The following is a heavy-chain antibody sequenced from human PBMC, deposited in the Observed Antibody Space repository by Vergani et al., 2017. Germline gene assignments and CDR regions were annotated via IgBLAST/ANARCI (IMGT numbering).Heavy chain of an antibody. J-gene: IGHJ5*02. CDR2: MSGSGGST. D-gene: IGHD2-21*01. CDR1: GFTFSSYA. Sequence: EVQLLESGGGLVQPGGSLRLSCAASGFTFSSYAMSWVRQAPGKGLEWVSAMSGSGGSTYYADSVKGLFTISRDNSKNTLYLQMNSLRAEDTAVYYCAKTRNVISNWFDPWSQGTLVTVSS. CDR3: AKTRNVISNWFDP. V-gene: IGHV3-23*01.